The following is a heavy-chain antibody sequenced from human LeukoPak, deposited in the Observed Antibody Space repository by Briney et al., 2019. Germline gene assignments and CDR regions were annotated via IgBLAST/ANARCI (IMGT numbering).Heavy chain of an antibody. J-gene: IGHJ4*02. Sequence: GGSLRLSCAASGFTFSRYAMHWVRQAPGKGLDWMAVISHDGSDKYYTDSVKGRFTISRDNSKNTLYLQMNSLRAEDTAVYYCARDIDTAMVLGFDYWGQGTLVTVSS. V-gene: IGHV3-30-3*01. CDR2: ISHDGSDK. CDR3: ARDIDTAMVLGFDY. CDR1: GFTFSRYA. D-gene: IGHD5-18*01.